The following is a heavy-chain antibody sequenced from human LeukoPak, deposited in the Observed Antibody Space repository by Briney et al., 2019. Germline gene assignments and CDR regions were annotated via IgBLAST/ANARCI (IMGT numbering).Heavy chain of an antibody. CDR1: GGSISSYY. Sequence: PSETLSLTCTVSGGSISSYYWSWVRQPAGKGLEWIGRIYTSGSTNYNPSLKSRVTISVDTSKNQFSLKLSSVTAANMAVYYCARVLVTGTTRWFDPWGQGTLVTVSS. D-gene: IGHD1-7*01. J-gene: IGHJ5*02. V-gene: IGHV4-4*07. CDR2: IYTSGST. CDR3: ARVLVTGTTRWFDP.